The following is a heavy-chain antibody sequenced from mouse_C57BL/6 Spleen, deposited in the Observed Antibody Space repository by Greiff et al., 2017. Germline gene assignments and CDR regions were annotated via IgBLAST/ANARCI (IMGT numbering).Heavy chain of an antibody. CDR2: INPYNGGT. CDR3: ARSKDYDGGDYAMDY. CDR1: GYTFTDYY. Sequence: VQLQQSGPVLVKPGASVKMSCKASGYTFTDYYMNWVKQSHGKSLEWIGVINPYNGGTSYNQKFKGKATLTVDKSSSTAYMELNSLTSEDSAVSYCARSKDYDGGDYAMDYWGQGTSVTVSS. D-gene: IGHD2-4*01. J-gene: IGHJ4*01. V-gene: IGHV1-19*01.